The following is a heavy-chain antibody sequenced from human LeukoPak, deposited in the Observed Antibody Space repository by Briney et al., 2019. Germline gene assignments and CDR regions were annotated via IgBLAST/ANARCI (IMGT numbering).Heavy chain of an antibody. Sequence: GGSLRLSCAASGFIFSDHWMSWVRQAPGKGLEWVANIKEDGSQKVCVDSARGRFTISRDNDKNSLHLQMNSLRAEDTAVYYCARDRGWNTFDFWGQGSLVTVSS. V-gene: IGHV3-7*01. CDR2: IKEDGSQK. D-gene: IGHD1/OR15-1a*01. CDR1: GFIFSDHW. CDR3: ARDRGWNTFDF. J-gene: IGHJ4*02.